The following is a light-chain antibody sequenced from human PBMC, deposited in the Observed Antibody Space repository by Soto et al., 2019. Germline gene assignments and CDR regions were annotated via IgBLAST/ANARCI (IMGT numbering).Light chain of an antibody. CDR3: QQSYTSPRT. Sequence: DVQMTQSPPSLSASVGDRVTITCRASQTIGTYLNWYQKKPGTPPKLLIYDASNLQTGVSSRFSGSGSGAEFALTISSLQPEDFATDYCQQSYTSPRTFGQGTKLDIK. J-gene: IGKJ2*01. CDR2: DAS. V-gene: IGKV1-39*01. CDR1: QTIGTY.